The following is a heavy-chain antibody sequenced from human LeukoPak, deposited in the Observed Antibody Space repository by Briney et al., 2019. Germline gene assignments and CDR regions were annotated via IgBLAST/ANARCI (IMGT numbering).Heavy chain of an antibody. J-gene: IGHJ4*02. Sequence: ASVKVSCKASGGTFSSYAISWVRQAPGQGLEWMGGIIPIFGTANYAQKFQGRVTITTDESTSTAYMELSSLRSEDTAVYYCASGTGTTSGGVYWGQGTLVTVSS. CDR2: IIPIFGTA. CDR1: GGTFSSYA. V-gene: IGHV1-69*05. D-gene: IGHD1-7*01. CDR3: ASGTGTTSGGVY.